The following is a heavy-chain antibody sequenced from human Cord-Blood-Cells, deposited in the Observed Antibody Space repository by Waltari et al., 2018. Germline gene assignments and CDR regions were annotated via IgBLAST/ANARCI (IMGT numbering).Heavy chain of an antibody. Sequence: EVQLVQSGAEGKKPGESLKTARMGAGYSFTSYLIGWVRKMPGQGLEWMGIIYPGDSDTRYSPSFQGQVTISADKSISTAYLQWSSLQASDTAMYYCARRWGNICFGDPRGLGAFDIWGQGTMVTVSS. CDR2: IYPGDSDT. CDR3: ARRWGNICFGDPRGLGAFDI. V-gene: IGHV5-51*01. J-gene: IGHJ3*02. CDR1: GYSFTSYL. D-gene: IGHD3-10*01.